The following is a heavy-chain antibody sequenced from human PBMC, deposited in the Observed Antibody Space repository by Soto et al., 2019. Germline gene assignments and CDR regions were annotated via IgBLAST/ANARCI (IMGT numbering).Heavy chain of an antibody. CDR3: VRYQWYAFDI. CDR2: IRSSTSTV. V-gene: IGHV3-48*01. Sequence: EVQLVESGGGLVQPGGSLRVSCAASGFSFNSYTMNWVRQAPWKGLEWVSYIRSSTSTVSYADSVRGRFTISSDNAKNSLYLQMHSLRVEDTAVYYCVRYQWYAFDIWGQGTMVTVSS. CDR1: GFSFNSYT. J-gene: IGHJ3*02. D-gene: IGHD2-15*01.